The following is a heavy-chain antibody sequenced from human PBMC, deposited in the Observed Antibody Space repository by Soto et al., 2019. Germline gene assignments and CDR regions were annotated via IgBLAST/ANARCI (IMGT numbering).Heavy chain of an antibody. V-gene: IGHV3-21*01. CDR3: AFAGSGSYSNVPDAFDI. Sequence: VGSLRLSCAASGFTFSSYSMNWVRQAPGKGLEWVSSISSSSSYIYYADSVKGRFTISRDNAKNSLYLQMNSLRAEDTAVYYCAFAGSGSYSNVPDAFDIWGQGTMVTVSS. CDR1: GFTFSSYS. J-gene: IGHJ3*02. D-gene: IGHD3-10*01. CDR2: ISSSSSYI.